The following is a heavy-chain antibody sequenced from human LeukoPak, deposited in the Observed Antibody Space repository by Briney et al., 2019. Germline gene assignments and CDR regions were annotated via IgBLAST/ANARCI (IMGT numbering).Heavy chain of an antibody. Sequence: GGSLRLSCVASGFPFSSYWMTWVRQAPGKGLEWVSVIYSGGSTYFADSVKGRFTISRDNSKNTLYLQMNSLRAEDTAVYYCARSDSSGYYSRWGQGTPVTVSS. CDR2: IYSGGST. CDR3: ARSDSSGYYSR. J-gene: IGHJ4*02. V-gene: IGHV3-53*01. D-gene: IGHD3-22*01. CDR1: GFPFSSYW.